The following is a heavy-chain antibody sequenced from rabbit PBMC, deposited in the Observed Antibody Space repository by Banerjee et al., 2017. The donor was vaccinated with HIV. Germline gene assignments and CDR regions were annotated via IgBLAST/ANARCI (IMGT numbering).Heavy chain of an antibody. Sequence: QSLEESGGDLVKPGASLTLTCKASGFSFSSGYDMCWVRQAPGKGLELIACIYTNSGNTYYASWAKGRFTISKTSSTSVTLQMTSLTAADTATYFCARAGSTYHELNLWGQGTLVTVS. V-gene: IGHV1S40*01. D-gene: IGHD8-1*01. CDR1: GFSFSSGYD. CDR3: ARAGSTYHELNL. CDR2: IYTNSGNT. J-gene: IGHJ4*01.